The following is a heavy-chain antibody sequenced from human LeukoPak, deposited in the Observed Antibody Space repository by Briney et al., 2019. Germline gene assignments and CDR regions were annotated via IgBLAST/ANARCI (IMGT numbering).Heavy chain of an antibody. CDR2: MNPNSGNT. D-gene: IGHD6-19*01. CDR3: ASSLAVRNVFDI. J-gene: IGHJ3*02. V-gene: IGHV1-8*02. CDR1: GYTFTGYY. Sequence: VASVKVSCKASGYTFTGYYMHWVRQAPGQGLEWMGWMNPNSGNTGYAQKFQGRVTMTRNTSISTAYMELRSLRSDDTAVYYCASSLAVRNVFDIWGQGTMVTVSS.